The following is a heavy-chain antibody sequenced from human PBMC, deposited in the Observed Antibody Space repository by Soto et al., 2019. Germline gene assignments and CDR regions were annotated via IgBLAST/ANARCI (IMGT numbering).Heavy chain of an antibody. V-gene: IGHV1-8*01. Sequence: QVQLVQSGAEVKKPGASVKVSCKASGYTFTSYDINWVRQATGQRLEWMGWMNPNSGNTGYAQKFQGRVTMTRNTPLSTGYMELSSLSSEDTALYYWARNLYGDNVDYWGQGTLVTVSS. CDR3: ARNLYGDNVDY. CDR1: GYTFTSYD. D-gene: IGHD4-17*01. J-gene: IGHJ4*02. CDR2: MNPNSGNT.